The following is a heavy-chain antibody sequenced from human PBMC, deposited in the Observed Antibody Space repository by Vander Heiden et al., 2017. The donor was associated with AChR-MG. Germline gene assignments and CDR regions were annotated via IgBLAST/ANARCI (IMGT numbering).Heavy chain of an antibody. V-gene: IGHV4-34*01. J-gene: IGHJ1*01. CDR1: GRSFSGYY. Sequence: QVQLQQWGAGLLKPSETLSLTCAVYGRSFSGYYGSWIRQPPGKGLEWIGEINHSGSTNYNPSLKRRVTISVDTSKNQFALKLSSVTAADTAVHYCARGRPGGYCSITSCLPFQHWGDGTLVAVSS. CDR3: ARGRPGGYCSITSCLPFQH. CDR2: INHSGST. D-gene: IGHD2-2*01.